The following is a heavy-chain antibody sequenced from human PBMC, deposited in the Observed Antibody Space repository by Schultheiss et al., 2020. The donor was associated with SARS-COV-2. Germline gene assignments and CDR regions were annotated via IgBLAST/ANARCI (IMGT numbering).Heavy chain of an antibody. CDR1: GFTFSSYW. J-gene: IGHJ5*02. V-gene: IGHV3-74*01. Sequence: GGSLRLSCAASGFTFSSYWMHWVRQAPGKGLVWVSRINSDGSSTSYADSVKGRFTISRDNAKNSLYLQMNSLRAEDTAVYYCARPHSGYYYDSSGLNWFDPWGQGTLVTVSS. D-gene: IGHD3-22*01. CDR3: ARPHSGYYYDSSGLNWFDP. CDR2: INSDGSST.